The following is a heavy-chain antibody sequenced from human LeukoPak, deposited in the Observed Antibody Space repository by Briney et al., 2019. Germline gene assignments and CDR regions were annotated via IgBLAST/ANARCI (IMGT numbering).Heavy chain of an antibody. CDR1: GFTFTNYW. D-gene: IGHD3-16*01. CDR3: ARDWYDYVWGSHDY. CDR2: IKQDRSEK. Sequence: GGSLRLSCAASGFTFTNYWMSWVRQAPGKGLELVANIKQDRSEKYYVDSVKGRFTISRDNAKNSLYLQMNSLRAEDTAVYYCARDWYDYVWGSHDYWGQGTLVTVSS. V-gene: IGHV3-7*01. J-gene: IGHJ4*02.